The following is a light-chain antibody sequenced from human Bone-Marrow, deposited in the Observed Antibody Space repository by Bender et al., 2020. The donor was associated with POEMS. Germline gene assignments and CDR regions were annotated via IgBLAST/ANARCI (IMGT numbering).Light chain of an antibody. CDR3: AAWDDSLSGPWV. CDR1: SSDIGSYNL. J-gene: IGLJ3*02. Sequence: QSALTQPASVSGSPGQSITISCTGTSSDIGSYNLVSWYQQHPGKAPKLLIYEVAYRPSGISDRFSGSKSGNTASLAISGLRSEDEADYYCAAWDDSLSGPWVFGGGTKLTVL. V-gene: IGLV2-14*02. CDR2: EVA.